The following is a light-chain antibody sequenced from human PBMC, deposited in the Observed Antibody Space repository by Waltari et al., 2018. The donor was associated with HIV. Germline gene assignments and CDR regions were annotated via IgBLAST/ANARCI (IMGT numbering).Light chain of an antibody. V-gene: IGLV2-8*01. Sequence: QSALTQPPSASGSPGQSLTISCTGTIGDVGGYDYVSWYQQHPGQAPKLLIYEVRQRPAGVPARFSGSKSGNTASLTVSGLQAEDEADYHCMSYTGHNRWVFGGGTKLTVL. CDR1: IGDVGGYDY. J-gene: IGLJ3*02. CDR2: EVR. CDR3: MSYTGHNRWV.